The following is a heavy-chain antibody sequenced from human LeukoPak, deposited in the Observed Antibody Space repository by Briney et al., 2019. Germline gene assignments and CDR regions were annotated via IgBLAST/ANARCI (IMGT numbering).Heavy chain of an antibody. V-gene: IGHV3-30*02. CDR1: GFTFSSYG. CDR2: IRYDGSNK. CDR3: AKDQASIAVAGENFES. Sequence: PGGSLRLSCAASGFTFSSYGMHWVRQAPGKGLEWVTFIRYDGSNKYYADSVKGRFTVPRDNPKNTLYLQMSSLRAEDTAVYYCAKDQASIAVAGENFESWGQGTLVIVSS. J-gene: IGHJ4*02. D-gene: IGHD6-19*01.